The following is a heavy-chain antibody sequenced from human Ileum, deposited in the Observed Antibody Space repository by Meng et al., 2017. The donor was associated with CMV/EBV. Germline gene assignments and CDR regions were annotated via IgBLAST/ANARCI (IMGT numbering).Heavy chain of an antibody. Sequence: VEWQWSGPGLVKPSETLSLTCTVSGGSMSSYYWSWIRQPAGKGLEWIGRIYTSGSSNYNSSLKSRVTMSVDTSKNQFSMKLNSVTAADTAVYYCAREGPTDWGRALDYWGQGTLVTVSS. CDR3: AREGPTDWGRALDY. CDR1: GGSMSSYY. D-gene: IGHD7-27*01. J-gene: IGHJ4*02. CDR2: IYTSGSS. V-gene: IGHV4-4*07.